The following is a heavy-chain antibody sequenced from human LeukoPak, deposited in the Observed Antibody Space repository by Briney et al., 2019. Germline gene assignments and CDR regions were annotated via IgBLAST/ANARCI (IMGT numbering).Heavy chain of an antibody. CDR2: IYYSGGT. V-gene: IGHV4-59*01. J-gene: IGHJ5*01. D-gene: IGHD3-10*01. CDR3: ARTHGLKFEDQGVWFDP. CDR1: GASISDSY. Sequence: LETLSLTCTVSGASISDSYWSWIRQPPGKGLEWIGYIYYSGGTNYNPSLKSRVTISVDTSKNQVSLEVGSATTEDTAVYYCARTHGLKFEDQGVWFDPWGQGTLVTVPS.